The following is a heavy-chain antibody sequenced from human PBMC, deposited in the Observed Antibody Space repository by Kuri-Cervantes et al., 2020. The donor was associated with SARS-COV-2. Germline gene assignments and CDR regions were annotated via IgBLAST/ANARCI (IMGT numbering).Heavy chain of an antibody. D-gene: IGHD3-10*01. CDR2: ISGSGSYI. Sequence: GGSLRLSCAASGFTLSKYTMNWVRQPPGKALEWVASISGSGSYIYYADSVKGRFTISRESGENSLYLQMNSLRAEDTAVYYCARCGGSGSYISHYYYYMDVWGKGTTVTVSS. CDR3: ARCGGSGSYISHYYYYMDV. V-gene: IGHV3-21*01. J-gene: IGHJ6*03. CDR1: GFTLSKYT.